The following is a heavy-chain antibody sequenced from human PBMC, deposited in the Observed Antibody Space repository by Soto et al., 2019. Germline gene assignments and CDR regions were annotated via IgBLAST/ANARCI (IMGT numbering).Heavy chain of an antibody. CDR1: GFTVSNNH. V-gene: IGHV3-53*01. Sequence: VQLVESGGGLIQPGGSLRPSCAASGFTVSNNHMTWVRQAAGKGLELVSFVHGGGSTSYADSAKGRFTISRDNSKNTLYLQMDSLRAEDTAIYYCAGRLTTAASLDYWGRGTLVTVSS. J-gene: IGHJ4*02. CDR2: VHGGGST. CDR3: AGRLTTAASLDY. D-gene: IGHD3-16*01.